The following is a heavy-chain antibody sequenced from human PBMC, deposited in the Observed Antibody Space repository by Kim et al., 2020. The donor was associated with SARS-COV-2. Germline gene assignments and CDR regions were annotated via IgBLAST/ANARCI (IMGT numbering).Heavy chain of an antibody. V-gene: IGHV3-23*01. Sequence: YPDSVKGRFTNSRDSSRNTVYLQMNSLRVEDTALYYCAKRGAPPNYERDVWGQGTTVTVSS. J-gene: IGHJ6*02. CDR3: AKRGAPPNYERDV. D-gene: IGHD3-3*01.